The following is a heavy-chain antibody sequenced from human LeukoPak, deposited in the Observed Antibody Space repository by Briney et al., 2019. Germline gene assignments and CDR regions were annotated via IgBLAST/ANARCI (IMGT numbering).Heavy chain of an antibody. Sequence: PGGSLRLSCSGTGFTFSRYGIHWVRQAPGEGLEWVTGIRYDGGEEYYADSVRGRFTISRDNSKNTVYLQMNNLRAEDTALYYCARESGYNPEPVAFDIWGQGTTVTVSS. CDR3: ARESGYNPEPVAFDI. D-gene: IGHD5-24*01. CDR1: GFTFSRYG. V-gene: IGHV3-33*01. CDR2: IRYDGGEE. J-gene: IGHJ3*02.